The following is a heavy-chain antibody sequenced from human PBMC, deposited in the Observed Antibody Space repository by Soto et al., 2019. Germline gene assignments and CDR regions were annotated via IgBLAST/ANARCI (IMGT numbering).Heavy chain of an antibody. V-gene: IGHV1-18*01. CDR3: ARDRGYCANGVCFRYDY. CDR2: VSAYNGDT. Sequence: QPQLVQSGAEVKKPGASVTVSCKASGYTFTSYGISWVRQAPGQGLEWMGWVSAYNGDTNYAQNFQGRVTMTTDTSTSTAYMDLRSLRSDDTATYYGARDRGYCANGVCFRYDYWGQGTLVTVSS. D-gene: IGHD2-8*01. CDR1: GYTFTSYG. J-gene: IGHJ4*02.